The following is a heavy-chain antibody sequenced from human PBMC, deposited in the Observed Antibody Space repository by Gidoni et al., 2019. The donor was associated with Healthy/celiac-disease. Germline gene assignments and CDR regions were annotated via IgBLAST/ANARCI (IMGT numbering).Heavy chain of an antibody. V-gene: IGHV3-23*04. J-gene: IGHJ5*02. CDR2: ISGSGGST. CDR1: GFTFSGYA. CDR3: AKEGIAAAGGNWFDP. D-gene: IGHD6-13*01. Sequence: EVQLVECGGGLVQPGGALRLSCAASGFTFSGYALSWVRQAPGKGLEGVSSISGSGGSTYYADSVKGRFTISRDNSKNTLYLQMNSLRAEDTAVYYCAKEGIAAAGGNWFDPWGQGTLVTVSS.